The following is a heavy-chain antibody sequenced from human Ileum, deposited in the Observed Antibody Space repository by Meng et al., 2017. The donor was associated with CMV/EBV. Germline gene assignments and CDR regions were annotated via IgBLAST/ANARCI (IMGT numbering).Heavy chain of an antibody. CDR2: IEHDGRRV. J-gene: IGHJ4*02. D-gene: IGHD2-8*01. CDR3: TKDPYCTNGACYSDY. V-gene: IGHV3-7*03. Sequence: GESLKISCAGSGFTFRDYWMSWVRQAPGKGLEWVANIEHDGRRVYYVDSVQGRFTISRDNAKASLYLQMNSLRIEDTAVYYCTKDPYCTNGACYSDYWGQGVLVTVSS. CDR1: GFTFRDYW.